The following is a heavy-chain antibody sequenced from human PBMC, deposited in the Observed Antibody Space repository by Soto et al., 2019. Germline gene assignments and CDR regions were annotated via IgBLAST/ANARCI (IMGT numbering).Heavy chain of an antibody. CDR3: ARGIVATIRLGRYYYYGMDV. J-gene: IGHJ6*02. CDR1: GFTFSSYD. D-gene: IGHD5-12*01. Sequence: GESLKISCAASGFTFSSYDMHWVRQATGKGLEWVSAIGTAGDTYYPGSVKGRFTISRENAKNSLYLQMNSLRAEDTAVYYCARGIVATIRLGRYYYYGMDVWGQGTTVTVSS. V-gene: IGHV3-13*01. CDR2: IGTAGDT.